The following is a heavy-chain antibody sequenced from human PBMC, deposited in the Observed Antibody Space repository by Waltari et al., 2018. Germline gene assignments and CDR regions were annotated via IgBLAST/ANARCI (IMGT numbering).Heavy chain of an antibody. CDR3: TRSRHHDYGDPDY. CDR2: IKPDGTST. V-gene: IGHV3-74*01. J-gene: IGHJ4*02. D-gene: IGHD4-17*01. CDR1: GFTFSTFW. Sequence: EVQLVESGGGLVHPGGSLRLSCEASGFTFSTFWMHWFRHLPGKGLVWVSHIKPDGTSTDYGDSVEGRFTISRDNAKNTLYLQMNSLRAEDTAIYYCTRSRHHDYGDPDYWGQGTLVTVSS.